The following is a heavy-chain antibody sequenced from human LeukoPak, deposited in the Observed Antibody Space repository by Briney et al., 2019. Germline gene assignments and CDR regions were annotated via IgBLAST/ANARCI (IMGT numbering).Heavy chain of an antibody. CDR2: IMWRSGST. J-gene: IGHJ6*02. CDR3: TKDLTPGGADV. D-gene: IGHD3-10*01. V-gene: IGHV3-9*02. Sequence: PGRSLRLSCAVSGFTSDDHAMHWVRQASGKGLEWVAGIMWRSGSTGYGDSVKGRFTISRDNAKKSLYLQMNGLRVEDTAFYYCTKDLTPGGADVWGQGTTVTVFS. CDR1: GFTSDDHA.